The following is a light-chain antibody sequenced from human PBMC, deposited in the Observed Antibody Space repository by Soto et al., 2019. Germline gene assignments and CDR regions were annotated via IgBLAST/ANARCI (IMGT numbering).Light chain of an antibody. V-gene: IGKV1-5*03. CDR1: QSISSL. CDR2: KAS. Sequence: DIQMTQSPSTLSASVGDRVTIPCRASQSISSLLAWSQQKPGKAPKLLIYKASSLESGVPSRFSGSGSGTEFTLTISSLQPDDFATYYCQQYNSYLYTCGQGTKLEIK. CDR3: QQYNSYLYT. J-gene: IGKJ2*01.